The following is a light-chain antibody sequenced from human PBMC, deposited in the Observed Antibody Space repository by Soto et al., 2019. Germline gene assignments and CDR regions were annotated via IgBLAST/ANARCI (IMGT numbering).Light chain of an antibody. V-gene: IGKV1-17*01. CDR3: LQYNNYPFT. J-gene: IGKJ5*01. Sequence: DIQLTQSPSSLSASVGDRVTITCRASQSISIYLNWFQQKSGKAPKLLIYAASSLQTGVPSRFSGSGSGTEFTLTINSLQPEDFATYFCLQYNNYPFTFGQGTRLEI. CDR1: QSISIY. CDR2: AAS.